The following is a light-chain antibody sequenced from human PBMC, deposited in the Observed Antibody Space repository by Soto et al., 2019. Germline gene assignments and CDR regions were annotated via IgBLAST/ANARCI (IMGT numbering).Light chain of an antibody. J-gene: IGKJ2*01. CDR2: SAS. CDR1: QSISTE. CDR3: QQGHNWPLT. Sequence: EIVMTQSPATLSVSPGERATLSCRASQSISTELAWYQQKPGQPPRLLIYSASTRATGVPARFTGSGSGSDFTLIISGLQSEDFAVYYCQQGHNWPLTFGQGTRLEI. V-gene: IGKV3-15*01.